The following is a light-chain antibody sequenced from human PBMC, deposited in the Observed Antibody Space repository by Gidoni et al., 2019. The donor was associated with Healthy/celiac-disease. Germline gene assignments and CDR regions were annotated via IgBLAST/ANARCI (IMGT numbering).Light chain of an antibody. CDR1: QSVTSK. CDR2: GAS. V-gene: IGKV3-15*01. Sequence: EIVMTQSPATLSVSPGERATLSCRASQSVTSKLAWYQQKPGQAPRLLIYGASTRATGIPARFSGSGSGREYTLTISSLQSEDFAVYYCQQYNNWPVTFGQGTKVEIK. J-gene: IGKJ1*01. CDR3: QQYNNWPVT.